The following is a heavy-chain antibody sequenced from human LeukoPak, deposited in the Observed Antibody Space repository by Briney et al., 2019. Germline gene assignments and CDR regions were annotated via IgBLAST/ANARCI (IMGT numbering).Heavy chain of an antibody. CDR3: AKGTLGSCSGATCYEFDN. CDR1: GFTVSSNS. D-gene: IGHD2-2*01. J-gene: IGHJ4*02. V-gene: IGHV3-53*01. Sequence: PGGSLRLSCTVSGFTVSSNSMSWVRQAPGKGLEWVSASSVGGNTHFADSVKGRFTISRDNSKNTLYLQMNSLRAEDTALYYCAKGTLGSCSGATCYEFDNWGQGTLVTVSS. CDR2: SSVGGNT.